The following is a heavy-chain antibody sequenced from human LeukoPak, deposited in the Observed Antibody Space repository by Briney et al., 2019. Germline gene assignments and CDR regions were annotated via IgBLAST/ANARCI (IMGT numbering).Heavy chain of an antibody. D-gene: IGHD6-13*01. Sequence: GGSLRPSCAASGFTFSSYAMQWVRQAPGKGLEWVAVISYDGSKKYYADPVKGRFTISRDNSKNTLYLQMNSLGAEDTAVYYCAREAHSSSGRHYYYGMDVWGQGTTVTVSS. CDR2: ISYDGSKK. CDR1: GFTFSSYA. CDR3: AREAHSSSGRHYYYGMDV. V-gene: IGHV3-30*04. J-gene: IGHJ6*02.